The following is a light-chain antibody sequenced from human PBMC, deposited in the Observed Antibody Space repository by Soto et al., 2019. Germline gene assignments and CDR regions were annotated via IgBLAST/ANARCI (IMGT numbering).Light chain of an antibody. V-gene: IGKV1-5*01. J-gene: IGKJ1*01. CDR3: QHYDTFSWT. CDR1: EDIDTS. Sequence: DIQMTQSPSTLSVSLGDRITITCRASEDIDTSLAWFQQRPGKAPKVLIAGASGLMNGVPSTFSGSGSGTEFALTISSVQPDDVATYFCQHYDTFSWTFGQGTKVEMK. CDR2: GAS.